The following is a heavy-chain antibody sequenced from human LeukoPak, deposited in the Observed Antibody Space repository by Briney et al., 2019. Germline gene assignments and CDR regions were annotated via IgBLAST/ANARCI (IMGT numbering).Heavy chain of an antibody. V-gene: IGHV4-59*02. J-gene: IGHJ4*02. CDR2: IYYSGST. D-gene: IGHD6-19*01. CDR1: GASVSSYS. CDR3: ATTQQWLAFDY. Sequence: PSETLSLTCIVSGASVSSYSWSWIRQPPGKGLEYIGNIYYSGSTNYNPSLKSRVTISLDTSKNQFSLKLSSVTAADTAVYYCATTQQWLAFDYWGQGILVTVSS.